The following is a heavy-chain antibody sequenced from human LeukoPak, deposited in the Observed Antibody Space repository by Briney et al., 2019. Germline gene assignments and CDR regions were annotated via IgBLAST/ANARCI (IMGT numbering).Heavy chain of an antibody. CDR1: GFTFSSYS. CDR2: ISSSSSYI. D-gene: IGHD6-19*01. V-gene: IGHV3-21*01. CDR3: ARDRKGQAVAGVYYYYYYGMDV. J-gene: IGHJ6*02. Sequence: GGSLRLSCAASGFTFSSYSMNWVRQAPGKGLEWVSSISSSSSYIYHADSVKGRFTISRDNAKNSLYLQMNSLRAEDTAVYYCARDRKGQAVAGVYYYYYYGMDVWGQGTTVTVSS.